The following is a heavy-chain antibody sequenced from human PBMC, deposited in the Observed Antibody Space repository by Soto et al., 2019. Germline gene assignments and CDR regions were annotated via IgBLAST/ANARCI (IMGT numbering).Heavy chain of an antibody. CDR3: ARDRRGTYYYYGMDV. CDR1: GGTLNSYA. D-gene: IGHD1-1*01. J-gene: IGHJ6*02. CDR2: VSPIFHTT. Sequence: QVQLVQSGAEVKKPGSSVKVSCPAAGGTLNSYAINWVRQAPGQGLEWLGGVSPIFHTTNYAQRFQDRLTITADASTSTAYMELSSLTSEDTAVYYCARDRRGTYYYYGMDVWGQGTTVIVSS. V-gene: IGHV1-69*01.